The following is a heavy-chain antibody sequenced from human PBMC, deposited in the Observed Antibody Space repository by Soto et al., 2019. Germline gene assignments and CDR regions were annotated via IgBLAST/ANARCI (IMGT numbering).Heavy chain of an antibody. Sequence: QVQLQQWGAGLLKPSETLSLTCAVYGGSFSGYYWSWIRQPPGKGLEWIGEINHSGSTSYNPSLKSRVTISVDTSKNQFSLKLSSVTAADTAVYYCARSRGSGIFDYWGQGTLVTVSS. V-gene: IGHV4-34*01. J-gene: IGHJ4*02. D-gene: IGHD3-10*01. CDR1: GGSFSGYY. CDR3: ARSRGSGIFDY. CDR2: INHSGST.